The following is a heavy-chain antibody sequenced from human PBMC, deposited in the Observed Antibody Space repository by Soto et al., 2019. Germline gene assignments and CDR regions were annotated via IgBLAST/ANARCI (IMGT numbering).Heavy chain of an antibody. V-gene: IGHV1-3*01. Sequence: ASVKVSCKASGYTFTSYAMHWVRQAPGQRLEWMGWINAGNGNTKYSQKFQGRVTITRDTSTSTAYMELRSLRSDDTAVYYCARGVGSGSYYNQYNWFDPWGQGALVTVSS. J-gene: IGHJ5*02. D-gene: IGHD3-10*01. CDR2: INAGNGNT. CDR3: ARGVGSGSYYNQYNWFDP. CDR1: GYTFTSYA.